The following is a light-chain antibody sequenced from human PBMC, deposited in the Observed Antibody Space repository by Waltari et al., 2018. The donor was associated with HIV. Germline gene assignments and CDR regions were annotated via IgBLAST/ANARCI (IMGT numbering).Light chain of an antibody. CDR1: SSNIGAYD. V-gene: IGLV1-40*01. J-gene: IGLJ1*01. CDR3: QSYDNSLRVSYV. Sequence: QSVLTQPPSVSGAPGQRVTISCTGSSSNIGAYDVHWYQQLPGRAPKPLIYATNNRPSGVPDRFSGSKSGTAASLAIAGLQIEDEGDYFCQSYDNSLRVSYVFSAGTRVTVL. CDR2: ATN.